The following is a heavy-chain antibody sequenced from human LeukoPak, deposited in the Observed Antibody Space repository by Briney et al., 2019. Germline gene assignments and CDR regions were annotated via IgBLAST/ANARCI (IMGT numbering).Heavy chain of an antibody. J-gene: IGHJ4*02. CDR2: INPNGGRT. V-gene: IGHV1-46*01. CDR1: GYTFTSYY. D-gene: IGHD3-10*01. CDR3: ARGVRGVFDY. Sequence: ASVKVSCKSSGYTFTSYYMHWVRQAPGQGLEWMGIINPNGGRTDYAQKFQGRVTMTRDTSTSTVYMELSSLRSEDTAVYYCARGVRGVFDYWGQGTLVTASS.